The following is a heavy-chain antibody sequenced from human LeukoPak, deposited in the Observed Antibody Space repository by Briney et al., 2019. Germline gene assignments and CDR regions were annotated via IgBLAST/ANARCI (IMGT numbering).Heavy chain of an antibody. CDR1: GGTFSSYA. CDR3: ARAKSIAAPHDY. CDR2: IIPILGIA. V-gene: IGHV1-69*10. Sequence: ASVTVSCKASGGTFSSYAISWVRQAPGQGLEWMGRIIPILGIANYAQKFQGRVTITADKSTSTAYMELSSLRSEDTAVYYCARAKSIAAPHDYWGQGTLVTVSS. J-gene: IGHJ4*02. D-gene: IGHD6-6*01.